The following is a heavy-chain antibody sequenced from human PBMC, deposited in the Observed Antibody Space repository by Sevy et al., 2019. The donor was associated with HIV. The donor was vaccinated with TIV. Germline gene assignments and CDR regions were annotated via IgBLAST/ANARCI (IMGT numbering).Heavy chain of an antibody. Sequence: GGSLRLSCAASGFTFSDYYMNWIRQAPGKGLEWVSYISSSGSTIYYADSVKGRFTISRDNAKNSLYLQMNSLRVEDTAVYYCARNYYGSGSYYYYYYYYYMDVWGKGTTVTVSS. CDR2: ISSSGSTI. J-gene: IGHJ6*03. CDR3: ARNYYGSGSYYYYYYYYYMDV. CDR1: GFTFSDYY. D-gene: IGHD3-10*01. V-gene: IGHV3-11*04.